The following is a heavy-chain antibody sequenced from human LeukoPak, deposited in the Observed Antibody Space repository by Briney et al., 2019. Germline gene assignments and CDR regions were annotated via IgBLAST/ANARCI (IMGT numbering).Heavy chain of an antibody. CDR3: ARDLTRDIVVVVAADDNWFDP. CDR1: GGSISSYS. V-gene: IGHV4-4*07. D-gene: IGHD2-15*01. Sequence: SETLSLTCTVSGGSISSYSWTWIRQSAGKGLEWIGRIYTSGSTNYNPSLKSRVTMSVDTSKNQFSLKLSSVTAADTAVYYCARDLTRDIVVVVAADDNWFDPWGQGTLVTVSS. CDR2: IYTSGST. J-gene: IGHJ5*02.